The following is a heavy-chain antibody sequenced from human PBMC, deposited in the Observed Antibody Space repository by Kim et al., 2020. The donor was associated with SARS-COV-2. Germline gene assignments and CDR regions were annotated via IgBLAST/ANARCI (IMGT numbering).Heavy chain of an antibody. D-gene: IGHD3-3*01. CDR3: ARDPDHLRRFYGMDV. V-gene: IGHV3-7*03. Sequence: GGSLRLSCAASGFTFSSYWMSWVRQAPGKGLEWVANINQDGGEKYYVDSVRGRFTISRDNAKNSLYLQMSSLRAEDTAVYYCARDPDHLRRFYGMDVWGQGTTVPASS. CDR2: INQDGGEK. CDR1: GFTFSSYW. J-gene: IGHJ6*02.